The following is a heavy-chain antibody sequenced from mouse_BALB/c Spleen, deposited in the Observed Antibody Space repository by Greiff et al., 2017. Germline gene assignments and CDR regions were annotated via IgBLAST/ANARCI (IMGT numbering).Heavy chain of an antibody. V-gene: IGHV14-3*02. CDR1: GFNIKDSY. J-gene: IGHJ4*01. Sequence: VQLKQSGAELVKPGASVKLSCTASGFNIKDSYMHWVKQRPEQGLEWIGRIDPANGNTKYDPKFQGKATITADTSSNTAYLQLSSLTSEDTAVYYCARRISYAMDYWGQGTSVTVSS. CDR3: ARRISYAMDY. CDR2: IDPANGNT. D-gene: IGHD2-4*01.